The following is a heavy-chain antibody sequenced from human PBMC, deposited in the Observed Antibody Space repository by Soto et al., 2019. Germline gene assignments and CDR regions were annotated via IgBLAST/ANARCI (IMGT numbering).Heavy chain of an antibody. V-gene: IGHV3-21*01. CDR3: ASATVVAATFDF. D-gene: IGHD2-15*01. CDR1: GFAFRSYN. CDR2: ISSGSSNI. Sequence: VQLVESGGGLVKPGGSLTLSCAASGFAFRSYNMNWVRQAPGKGLEWVAAISSGSSNIYYADSVKGRFTISRDNAKNSLFLQMDSLRAEASAVYYCASATVVAATFDFWGQGTLVTVSS. J-gene: IGHJ4*02.